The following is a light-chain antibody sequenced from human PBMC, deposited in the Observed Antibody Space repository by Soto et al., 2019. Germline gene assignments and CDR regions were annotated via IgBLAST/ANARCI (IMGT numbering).Light chain of an antibody. J-gene: IGKJ4*01. CDR3: QQYNNWPLT. Sequence: EIVMTQSPATLSVSPGERATLSCRASQSVSSNLAWYQHQPGQAPRVIIYGASTRATGFPARFSGSGSGTEFTLTISSLQSEDFAVYYCQQYNNWPLTFGGGTKVEIK. V-gene: IGKV3-15*01. CDR2: GAS. CDR1: QSVSSN.